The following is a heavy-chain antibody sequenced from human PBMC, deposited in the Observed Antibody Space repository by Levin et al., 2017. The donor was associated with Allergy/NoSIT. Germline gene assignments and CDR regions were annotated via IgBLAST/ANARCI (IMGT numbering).Heavy chain of an antibody. D-gene: IGHD1-26*01. Sequence: GESLKISCTASGFTFGDYAMSWFRQAPGKGLEWVGFIRSKAYGGTTEYAASVKGRFTISRDDSKSIAYLQMNSLKTEDTAVYYCTRVRMWGELLEYWGQGTLVTVSS. J-gene: IGHJ4*02. CDR2: IRSKAYGGTT. CDR1: GFTFGDYA. CDR3: TRVRMWGELLEY. V-gene: IGHV3-49*03.